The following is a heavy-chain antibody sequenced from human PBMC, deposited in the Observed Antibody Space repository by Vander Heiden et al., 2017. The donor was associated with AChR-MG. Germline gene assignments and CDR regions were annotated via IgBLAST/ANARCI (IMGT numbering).Heavy chain of an antibody. V-gene: IGHV3-23*01. CDR3: AKDIKRITMVRGYRGFGY. D-gene: IGHD3-10*01. CDR2: ISGSGGST. J-gene: IGHJ4*02. CDR1: GFTFSRYA. Sequence: EVQLLESGGGLVQPGGSLRLSCAASGFTFSRYAMSWVRQAPGKGLEWVSAISGSGGSTYYADSVKGRFTISRDNSKNTLYLQMNSLRAEDTAVYYCAKDIKRITMVRGYRGFGYWGQGTLVTVSS.